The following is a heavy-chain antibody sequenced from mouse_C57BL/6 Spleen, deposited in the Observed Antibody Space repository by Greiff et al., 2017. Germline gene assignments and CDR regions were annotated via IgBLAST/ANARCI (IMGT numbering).Heavy chain of an antibody. V-gene: IGHV1-81*01. CDR1: GYTFTSYG. CDR3: ARAYGSSYRWYFDV. J-gene: IGHJ1*03. Sequence: VQLQQSGAELARPGASVKLSCKASGYTFTSYGISWVKQRTGQGLEWIGEIYPRSGNTYYNEKFKGKATLTADKSSSTAYMELRSLTSEDSAVYFCARAYGSSYRWYFDVWGTGTTVTVSS. D-gene: IGHD1-1*01. CDR2: IYPRSGNT.